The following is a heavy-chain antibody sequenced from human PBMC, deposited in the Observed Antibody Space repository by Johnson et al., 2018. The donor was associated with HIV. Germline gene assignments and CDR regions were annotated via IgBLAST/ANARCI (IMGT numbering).Heavy chain of an antibody. V-gene: IGHV3-33*06. D-gene: IGHD3-22*01. CDR3: AKYGSSGYPDADAFDI. CDR1: GFIFSSYG. CDR2: IWYDGSNK. Sequence: QVQLVESGGGVVQPGRSLRLSCAASGFIFSSYGMHWVRQAPGKGLEWVAVIWYDGSNKHYADSVKGRFTISRDSSKNTLYLQMNSLRAEDTAVYYGAKYGSSGYPDADAFDIWGQGTMVTVSS. J-gene: IGHJ3*02.